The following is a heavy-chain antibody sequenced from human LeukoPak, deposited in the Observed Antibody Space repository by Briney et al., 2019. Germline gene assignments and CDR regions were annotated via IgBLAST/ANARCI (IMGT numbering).Heavy chain of an antibody. D-gene: IGHD1-7*01. J-gene: IGHJ5*02. CDR3: AKGQLELRKLGFAP. CDR1: GFTFDDYA. Sequence: PGRSLRLSCAASGFTFDDYAMHWVRQAPGKGLEWVSGISWNSGSIGYADSVKGRFTISRDNAKTSLYLQMNSLRAEDTALYYCAKGQLELRKLGFAPWGQGTLVTVSS. V-gene: IGHV3-9*01. CDR2: ISWNSGSI.